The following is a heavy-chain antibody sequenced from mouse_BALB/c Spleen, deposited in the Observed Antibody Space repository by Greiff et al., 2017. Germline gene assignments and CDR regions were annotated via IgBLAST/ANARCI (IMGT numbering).Heavy chain of an antibody. CDR2: IYPGDGDT. CDR1: GYAFSSYW. Sequence: VQLHQSGAELVRPGSSVKISCKASGYAFSSYWMNWVKQRPGQGLEWIGQIYPGDGDTNYNGKFKGKATLTADKSSSTAYMQLSSLTSEDSAVYFCAREGGLRRGDYWGQGTSVTVSS. J-gene: IGHJ4*01. CDR3: AREGGLRRGDY. V-gene: IGHV1-80*01. D-gene: IGHD2-2*01.